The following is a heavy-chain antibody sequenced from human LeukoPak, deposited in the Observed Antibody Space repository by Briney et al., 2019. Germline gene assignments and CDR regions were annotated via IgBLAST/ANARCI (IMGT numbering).Heavy chain of an antibody. CDR3: ARDKGSSGSLRGMDV. Sequence: ASVKVSCKASGYTFTGYYMHWVRQAPGQGLEWMGWINPNSGGTNYAQKFQGWVTMTRDTSISTAYMELSRLRSDDTAVYYCARDKGSSGSLRGMDVWGQGTTVTVSS. D-gene: IGHD6-19*01. V-gene: IGHV1-2*04. J-gene: IGHJ6*02. CDR2: INPNSGGT. CDR1: GYTFTGYY.